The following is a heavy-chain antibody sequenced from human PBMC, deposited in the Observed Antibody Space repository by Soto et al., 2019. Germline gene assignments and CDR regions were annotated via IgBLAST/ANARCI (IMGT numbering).Heavy chain of an antibody. D-gene: IGHD6-13*01. CDR2: IKSKTDGGTT. CDR1: GFTFSNAW. J-gene: IGHJ3*02. V-gene: IGHV3-15*01. Sequence: GGSLRLSCAASGFTFSNAWMSWVRQAPGKGLEWVGRIKSKTDGGTTDYAAPVKGRFTISRDDSKNTLYLQMNSLKTEDTAVYYCTTDYWVYDAFDIWGQGTMVTVSS. CDR3: TTDYWVYDAFDI.